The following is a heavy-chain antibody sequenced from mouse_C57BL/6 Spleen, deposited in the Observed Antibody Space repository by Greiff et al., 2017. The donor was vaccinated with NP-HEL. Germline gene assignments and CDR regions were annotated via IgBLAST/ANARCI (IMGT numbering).Heavy chain of an antibody. CDR1: GFTFSDYY. V-gene: IGHV5-16*01. J-gene: IGHJ4*01. CDR3: ARGGTTVVDAMDY. CDR2: INYDGSST. Sequence: EVMLVESEGGLVQPGSSMKLSCTASGFTFSDYYMAWVRQVPEKGLEWVANINYDGSSTYYLDSLKSRFIISRDNAKNILYLQMSSLKSEDTATYYCARGGTTVVDAMDYWGQGTSVTVSS. D-gene: IGHD1-1*01.